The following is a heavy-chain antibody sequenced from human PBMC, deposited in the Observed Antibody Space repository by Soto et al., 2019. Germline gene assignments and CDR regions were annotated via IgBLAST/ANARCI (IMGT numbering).Heavy chain of an antibody. D-gene: IGHD2-15*01. CDR3: AKDGMGYCSGGSCYFVDY. CDR1: GFTFSSYA. V-gene: IGHV3-23*01. CDR2: ISGSGGST. J-gene: IGHJ4*02. Sequence: LSLSCAASGFTFSSYAMSWVRQAPGKGLEWVSAISGSGGSTYYADSVKGRFTISRDNSKNTLYLQMNSLRAEDTAVYYCAKDGMGYCSGGSCYFVDYWGQGTLVTVSS.